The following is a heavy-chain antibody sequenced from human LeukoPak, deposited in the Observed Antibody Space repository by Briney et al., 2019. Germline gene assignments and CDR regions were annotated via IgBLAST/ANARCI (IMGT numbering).Heavy chain of an antibody. J-gene: IGHJ5*02. CDR2: ISAYNGNT. V-gene: IGHV1-18*01. D-gene: IGHD3-9*01. CDR3: ARADILTGYYPVDP. Sequence: ASVKVSCKASGYTFTSYGISWVRQAPGQGLEWMGWISAYNGNTNYAQKLQGRVTMTTDTSTSTAYMELRSLRSDDTAVYYCARADILTGYYPVDPWGQGTLDTVSS. CDR1: GYTFTSYG.